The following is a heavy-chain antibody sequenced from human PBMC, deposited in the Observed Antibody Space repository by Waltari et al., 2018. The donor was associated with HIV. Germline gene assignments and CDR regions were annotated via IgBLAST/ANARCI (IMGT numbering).Heavy chain of an antibody. CDR1: GGSFSGYY. Sequence: QVQLQQWGAGLLKPSETLSLTCAVYGGSFSGYYWSWIRQPPGKGLEWIGEINHSGSTNYNPSLKSRVTISVDTSKNQFSLKLSSVTAADTAVYYCAREGQQLPPYYFDYWGQGTLVTVSS. CDR2: INHSGST. J-gene: IGHJ4*02. D-gene: IGHD6-13*01. CDR3: AREGQQLPPYYFDY. V-gene: IGHV4-34*01.